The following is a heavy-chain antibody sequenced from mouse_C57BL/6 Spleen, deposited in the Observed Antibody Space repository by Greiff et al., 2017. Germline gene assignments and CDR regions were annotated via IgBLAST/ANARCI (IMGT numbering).Heavy chain of an antibody. CDR3: ARKNDYDDWYYARDY. J-gene: IGHJ4*01. CDR1: GFSLTSYG. Sequence: QVQLQQSGPGLVQPSQSLSITCTVSGFSLTSYGVHWVRPSPGKGLAWLGVIWSGGSTDYNAAFISRLSISKDNSKSQVFFKMNSLQADDTAIYYCARKNDYDDWYYARDYWGQGPSVTVSS. CDR2: IWSGGST. D-gene: IGHD2-4*01. V-gene: IGHV2-2*01.